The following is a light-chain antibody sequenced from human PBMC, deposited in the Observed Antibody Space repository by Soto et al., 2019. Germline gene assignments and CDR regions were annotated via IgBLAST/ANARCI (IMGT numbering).Light chain of an antibody. V-gene: IGKV3-15*01. Sequence: ETVMTQSPATLSVSPGERATLSCRASQDVSNNLAWYQQKPGQAPRLLIYGASTRATGITARFSGSGSGTEFTLTITSLQSEDFAVYYCQQYHNWPPFTFGGGTQVEI. CDR2: GAS. J-gene: IGKJ4*01. CDR3: QQYHNWPPFT. CDR1: QDVSNN.